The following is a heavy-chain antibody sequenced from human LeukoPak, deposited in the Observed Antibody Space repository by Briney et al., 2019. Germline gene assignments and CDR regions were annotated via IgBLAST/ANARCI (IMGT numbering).Heavy chain of an antibody. V-gene: IGHV1-2*02. J-gene: IGHJ4*02. Sequence: ASVKVSCKASGVTFSGYYMHWVRQAPGQGLEWMGWINPNSGGTNYAKKFQGRVTITRATSISTAYMEVSRLRSDDTAVYYCARDGCSGGGCYRVFNFWGQGTLVTVSS. CDR2: INPNSGGT. CDR3: ARDGCSGGGCYRVFNF. CDR1: GVTFSGYY. D-gene: IGHD2-15*01.